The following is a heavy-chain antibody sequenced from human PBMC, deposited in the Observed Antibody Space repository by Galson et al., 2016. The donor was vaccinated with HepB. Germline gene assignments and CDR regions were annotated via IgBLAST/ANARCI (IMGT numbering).Heavy chain of an antibody. CDR1: GGSISTSSFY. CDR2: ILYSGTT. J-gene: IGHJ3*01. CDR3: ARTGRSGSSYGGIQGTFDV. V-gene: IGHV4-39*01. Sequence: SETLSLTCTVSGGSISTSSFYWGWIRQPPGKGLEWIGNILYSGTTYNNPSLKSRVTITVDTSKNQFSLKLTSVTAAETAVYDCARTGRSGSSYGGIQGTFDVWGQGTMVTVSS. D-gene: IGHD5-18*01.